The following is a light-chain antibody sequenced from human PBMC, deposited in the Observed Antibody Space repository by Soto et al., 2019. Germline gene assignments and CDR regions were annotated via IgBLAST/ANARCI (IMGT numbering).Light chain of an antibody. V-gene: IGKV3-20*01. CDR1: QSINGNY. CDR3: QQYGSSPRT. J-gene: IGKJ1*01. CDR2: GAS. Sequence: EVVLTQSPDTLSLPPGERATLSCRASQSINGNYLHWYQQKPGQAPRLLIYGASGRATGIPDRFSGSGSGTDFTLTISRVEPEDFAVYYCQQYGSSPRTFGHGTKVDIK.